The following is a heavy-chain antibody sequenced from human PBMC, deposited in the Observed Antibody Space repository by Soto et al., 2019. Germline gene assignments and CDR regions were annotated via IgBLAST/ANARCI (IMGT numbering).Heavy chain of an antibody. CDR3: ARTPETTDWFEP. CDR2: IYYIGAY. D-gene: IGHD4-17*01. CDR1: GASVSSYY. V-gene: IGHV4-59*02. J-gene: IGHJ5*02. Sequence: SETLSLTCSVSGASVSSYYWSLVRQPPGKGLEWIGYIYYIGAYNYNPSLKSRVTISVDTSKNQFSLKLTSVTAADTAVYYCARTPETTDWFEPWGEGTLVTVSS.